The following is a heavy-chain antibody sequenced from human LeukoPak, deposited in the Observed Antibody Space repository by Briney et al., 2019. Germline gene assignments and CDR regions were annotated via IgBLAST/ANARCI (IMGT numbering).Heavy chain of an antibody. Sequence: SVKVSCKASGGTFSSYAISWVRQAPGQGLEWMGGIIPIFGTANYAQKFQGRVTITADESTSTAYMELSSLRSEDTAVYYCARGAFEAYYYDSSGYYSPLVDYWGQGTLVTVSS. CDR1: GGTFSSYA. J-gene: IGHJ4*02. V-gene: IGHV1-69*13. CDR2: IIPIFGTA. D-gene: IGHD3-22*01. CDR3: ARGAFEAYYYDSSGYYSPLVDY.